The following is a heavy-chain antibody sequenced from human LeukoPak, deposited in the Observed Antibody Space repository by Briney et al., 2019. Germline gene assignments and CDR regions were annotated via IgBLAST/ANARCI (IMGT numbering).Heavy chain of an antibody. V-gene: IGHV3-21*01. Sequence: GGSLRLSCAASGFTFSSYNMNWVRQTPGKGLEWVSSISSSSSGIYYADSVKGRFTISRDNAKNSLYLQMNSLRAEDTAVYYCARDVLIAADGVIRLDAFDIWGQGTVVTVSS. CDR3: ARDVLIAADGVIRLDAFDI. D-gene: IGHD6-13*01. CDR1: GFTFSSYN. CDR2: ISSSSSGI. J-gene: IGHJ3*02.